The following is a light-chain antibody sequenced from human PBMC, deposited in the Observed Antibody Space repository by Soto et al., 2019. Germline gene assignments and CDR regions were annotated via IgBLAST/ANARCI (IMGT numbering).Light chain of an antibody. Sequence: QLVLTQSSSASASLGSSVKLTCTLSSGHSSYIIAWHQQQPGKAPRYLMKLEGSGSYNKGSGVPDRFSGSSSGADRCLTISNLQFEDEADYYCETWDSNTHVFGGGTKLTVL. CDR3: ETWDSNTHV. V-gene: IGLV4-60*02. J-gene: IGLJ3*02. CDR1: SGHSSYI. CDR2: LEGSGSY.